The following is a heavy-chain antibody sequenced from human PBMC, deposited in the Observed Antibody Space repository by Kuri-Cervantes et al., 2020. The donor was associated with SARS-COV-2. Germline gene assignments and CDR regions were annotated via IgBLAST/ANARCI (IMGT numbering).Heavy chain of an antibody. CDR2: IYYSGST. D-gene: IGHD2-21*02. CDR3: ARDGDSYIPVLDY. J-gene: IGHJ4*02. Sequence: GSLRLSCTVSGGSISSSSYYWGWIRQPPGKGLEWIGSIYYSGSTYYNPSLKSRVTISVDTSKNQFSLKLSSVTAADMAVYYCARDGDSYIPVLDYWGQGTLVTVSS. CDR1: GGSISSSSYY. V-gene: IGHV4-39*02.